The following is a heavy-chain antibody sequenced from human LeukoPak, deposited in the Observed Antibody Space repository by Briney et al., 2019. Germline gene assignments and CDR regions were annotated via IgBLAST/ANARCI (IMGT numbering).Heavy chain of an antibody. J-gene: IGHJ4*02. CDR3: ARDLGYSYGLQIDY. D-gene: IGHD5-18*01. CDR1: GYTFTIYG. Sequence: GASVTVSFKASGYTFTIYGISWARQAPGQGREWMGWISAYNGNTNYAQKLQGRVTMTTDTSTSTAYMELRSLRSDDTAVYYCARDLGYSYGLQIDYWGQGTLVTVSS. V-gene: IGHV1-18*01. CDR2: ISAYNGNT.